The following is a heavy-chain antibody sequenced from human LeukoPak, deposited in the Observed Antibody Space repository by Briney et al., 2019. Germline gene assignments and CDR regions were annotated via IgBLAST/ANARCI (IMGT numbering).Heavy chain of an antibody. CDR1: GYTFTSYG. CDR2: ISTYNGNT. J-gene: IGHJ6*03. D-gene: IGHD2-2*02. Sequence: ASVKVSCKASGYTFTSYGISWVRQAPGQGLEWMGWISTYNGNTNYAQKFQGRVTMTTDTSTSTSYMELRSLRSDDTAVYYCARGRYCSSTNGYKVYYYYMDVWGKGTTVTVSS. CDR3: ARGRYCSSTNGYKVYYYYMDV. V-gene: IGHV1-18*04.